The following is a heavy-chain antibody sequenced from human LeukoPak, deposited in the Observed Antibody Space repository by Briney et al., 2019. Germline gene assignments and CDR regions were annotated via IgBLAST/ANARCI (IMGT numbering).Heavy chain of an antibody. D-gene: IGHD3-3*01. CDR3: ARGGPAYYDFWSGYLYYFDY. V-gene: IGHV4-34*01. CDR2: INHSGST. CDR1: GGSFSGYY. J-gene: IGHJ4*02. Sequence: SETLSFTCAVYGGSFSGYYWSWIRQPPGKGLEWIGEINHSGSTNYNPSLKSRVTISVDTSKNQFSLKLSSVTAADTAVYYCARGGPAYYDFWSGYLYYFDYWGQGTLVTVSS.